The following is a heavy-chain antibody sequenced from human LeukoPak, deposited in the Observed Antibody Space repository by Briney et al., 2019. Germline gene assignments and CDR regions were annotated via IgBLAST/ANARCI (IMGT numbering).Heavy chain of an antibody. Sequence: SETLSLTCAVSGGSVRDHYWSWIRQPPGEGLEWIAEIHHSGTTKYNPSLQSRVTISMDTSKNQFSLKLNSVTAADTAVYYRSPHVSAAAGGRWGPGTLVTISA. J-gene: IGHJ4*02. V-gene: IGHV4-34*01. CDR3: SPHVSAAAGGR. D-gene: IGHD6-13*01. CDR1: GGSVRDHY. CDR2: IHHSGTT.